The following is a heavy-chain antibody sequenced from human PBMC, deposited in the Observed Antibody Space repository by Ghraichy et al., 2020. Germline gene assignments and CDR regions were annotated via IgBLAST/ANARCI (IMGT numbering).Heavy chain of an antibody. CDR3: ARDGGSGWYYFDY. D-gene: IGHD6-19*01. V-gene: IGHV4-59*01. CDR1: GGSISSYY. Sequence: SQTLSLTCTVSGGSISSYYWSWIRQPPGKGLEWIGYIYYSGSTNYNPSLKSRVTISVDTSKNQFSLKLSSVTAADTAVYYCARDGGSGWYYFDYWGQGTLVTVSS. J-gene: IGHJ4*02. CDR2: IYYSGST.